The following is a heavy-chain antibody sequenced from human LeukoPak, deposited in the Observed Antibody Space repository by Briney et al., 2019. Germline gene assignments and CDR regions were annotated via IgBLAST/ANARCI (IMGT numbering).Heavy chain of an antibody. CDR1: GYTFTIYG. J-gene: IGHJ3*02. CDR3: ARDFVRFYYDSSGYYYGADAFDI. V-gene: IGHV1-18*01. D-gene: IGHD3-22*01. CDR2: ISAYNGNT. Sequence: ASVKVSCTASGYTFTIYGISWVRQAPGQGLEWMGWISAYNGNTNYAQKVQGRVTMTTDTSTSTAYMELRSLRSDDTAVYYCARDFVRFYYDSSGYYYGADAFDIWGQGTMVTVSS.